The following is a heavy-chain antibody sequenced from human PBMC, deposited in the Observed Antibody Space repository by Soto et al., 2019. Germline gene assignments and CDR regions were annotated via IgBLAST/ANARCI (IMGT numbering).Heavy chain of an antibody. CDR2: IIPIFGTA. V-gene: IGHV1-69*01. CDR3: TRILWSSRRDALDI. J-gene: IGHJ6*02. CDR1: GGTFSSYA. Sequence: ASVKVSCKASGGTFSSYAISWVRQAPGQGLEWMGGIIPIFGTANYAQKFQGRVTITADESTSTAYMELSSLRSEDTAVYYCTRILWSSRRDALDIWGQGTTVTVSS. D-gene: IGHD2-21*01.